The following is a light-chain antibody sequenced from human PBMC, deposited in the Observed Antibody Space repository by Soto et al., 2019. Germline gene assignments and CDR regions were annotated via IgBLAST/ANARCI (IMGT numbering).Light chain of an antibody. J-gene: IGKJ4*01. CDR2: AAS. CDR3: QQNDSWPLT. Sequence: EVVLTQSPATLSSSPGDRATLSCRASQSVSRYLDWYQLRPGKAPRLLIFAASNLHTGVPARFSGSGSGTDFTLTISSLESEDFATYYCQQNDSWPLTFGGGTRVEIK. V-gene: IGKV3-11*01. CDR1: QSVSRY.